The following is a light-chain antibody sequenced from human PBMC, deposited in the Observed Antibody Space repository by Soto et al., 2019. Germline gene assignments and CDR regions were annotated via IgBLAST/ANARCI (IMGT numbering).Light chain of an antibody. CDR2: KAS. CDR1: QSIDSW. Sequence: DIQMTQSPSTMSASVGDRVTITCRASQSIDSWLAWYQQKPGKAPKFLMYKASNLESGVPLRFSGSGSETEFTLTIISLQPDDFAIYYCQHYKSYPWTLGQGTKVELK. CDR3: QHYKSYPWT. V-gene: IGKV1-5*03. J-gene: IGKJ1*01.